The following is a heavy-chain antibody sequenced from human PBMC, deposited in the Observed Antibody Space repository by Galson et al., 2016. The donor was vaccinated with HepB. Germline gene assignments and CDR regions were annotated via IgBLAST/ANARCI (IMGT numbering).Heavy chain of an antibody. Sequence: SLRLSCAASGFTFSRHWMHWVRQAPGKGLVCVSRIKSDGSNTYYADSVKGRFTISRDNAKNTLYLQMNSLTAEDTAVYYCRIGAAGIDYWGQGTLVTVSS. CDR3: RIGAAGIDY. J-gene: IGHJ4*02. V-gene: IGHV3-74*01. CDR2: IKSDGSNT. D-gene: IGHD6-13*01. CDR1: GFTFSRHW.